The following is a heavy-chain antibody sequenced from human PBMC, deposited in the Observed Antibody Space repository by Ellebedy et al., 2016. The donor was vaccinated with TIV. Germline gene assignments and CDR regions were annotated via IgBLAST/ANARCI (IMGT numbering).Heavy chain of an antibody. CDR2: INPNSGGT. D-gene: IGHD4-17*01. CDR1: GYTFTSYG. Sequence: ASVKVSXKASGYTFTSYGISWVRQAPGQGLEWMGWINPNSGGTNYAQKFQGWVTMTRDTSISTAYMELSRLRSDDTAVYYCARGFGDYYYYYGMDVWGQGTTVTVSS. V-gene: IGHV1-2*04. J-gene: IGHJ6*02. CDR3: ARGFGDYYYYYGMDV.